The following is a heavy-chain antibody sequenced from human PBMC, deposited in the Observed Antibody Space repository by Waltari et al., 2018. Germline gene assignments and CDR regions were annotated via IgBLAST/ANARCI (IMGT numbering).Heavy chain of an antibody. V-gene: IGHV1-2*02. CDR1: GYTFTGYY. CDR2: INANVGGT. J-gene: IGHJ4*02. CDR3: ARATGLRYFDRVSSGY. D-gene: IGHD3-9*01. Sequence: QVQLVQSGAEVKKPGASVKVSCKASGYTFTGYYMHWVRQAPGQGLGWMGWINANVGGTNYAHEFKGRVTITRDTSISTAYMGLSRLRSDDTAVYYGARATGLRYFDRVSSGYWGQGTLVTVSS.